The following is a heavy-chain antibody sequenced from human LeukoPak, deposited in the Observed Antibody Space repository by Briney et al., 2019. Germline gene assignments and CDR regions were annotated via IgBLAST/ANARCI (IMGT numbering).Heavy chain of an antibody. Sequence: PSETLSLTCTVSGGSISSYYWSWIRQPPGKGLEWIRYIYYSGSTNYNPSLKSRATISVDTSKNQFSLKLSSVTAADTAVYYCASLKYPRGWFDPWGQGTLVTVSS. CDR3: ASLKYPRGWFDP. J-gene: IGHJ5*02. CDR1: GGSISSYY. D-gene: IGHD2-2*01. CDR2: IYYSGST. V-gene: IGHV4-59*01.